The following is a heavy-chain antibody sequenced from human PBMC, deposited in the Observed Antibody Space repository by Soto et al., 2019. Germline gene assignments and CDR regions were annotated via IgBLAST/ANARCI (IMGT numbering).Heavy chain of an antibody. CDR1: GFTFSSYA. D-gene: IGHD4-17*01. V-gene: IGHV3-23*01. CDR3: SNEVNTGPFGY. Sequence: EVQLLESGGGLVQPGGSLRLSCAASGFTFSSYAMSWVRQAPGKGLEWVSAISGSGGSTYYADSVKGRFTISRDNSKNSLYLQMHSLSAEDTDVYSFSNEVNTGPFGYWCQGTLVTVSS. CDR2: ISGSGGST. J-gene: IGHJ4*02.